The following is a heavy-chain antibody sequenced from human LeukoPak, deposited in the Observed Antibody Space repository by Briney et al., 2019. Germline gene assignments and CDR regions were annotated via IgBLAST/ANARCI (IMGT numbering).Heavy chain of an antibody. D-gene: IGHD1-26*01. CDR2: VYTSGNT. V-gene: IGHV4-4*07. CDR3: AREDGSSYKGLDY. CDR1: GGSITSYY. J-gene: IGHJ4*02. Sequence: SETLSLTCTVSGGSITSYYWSWIRQPAGKGLEWIGRVYTSGNTNYNPSLKSRVTMSVDTSKNQFSLNLTSVTAADTALYDCAREDGSSYKGLDYWGQGTLVTVSS.